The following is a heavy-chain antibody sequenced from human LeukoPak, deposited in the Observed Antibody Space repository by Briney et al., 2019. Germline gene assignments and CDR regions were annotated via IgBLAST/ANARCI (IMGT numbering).Heavy chain of an antibody. CDR2: IYYSGST. D-gene: IGHD6-13*01. CDR3: ARGEGYSSSWYPGYYYYYYYMDV. V-gene: IGHV4-59*11. CDR1: GGSISSHY. Sequence: SETLSLTCTVSGGSISSHYWSWIRQPPGKGLEWIGYIYYSGSTNYNPSLKSRVTISVDTSKNQFSLKLSSVTAADTAVYYCARGEGYSSSWYPGYYYYYYYMDVWGKGTTVTVSS. J-gene: IGHJ6*03.